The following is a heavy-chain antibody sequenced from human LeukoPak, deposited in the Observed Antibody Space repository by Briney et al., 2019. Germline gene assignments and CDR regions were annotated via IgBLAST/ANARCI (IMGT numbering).Heavy chain of an antibody. J-gene: IGHJ6*02. CDR1: GFTFSSYS. CDR3: AGVGCSSTSCDMHYYYGMDV. D-gene: IGHD2-2*02. Sequence: GGSLRLSCAASGFTFSSYSMNWVRQAPGKGLEWVSSISSSSSYIYYADSVKGRFTISRDNAKNSLYLQMNSLRAEDTAVYYCAGVGCSSTSCDMHYYYGMDVWGQGTTVTVSS. V-gene: IGHV3-21*01. CDR2: ISSSSSYI.